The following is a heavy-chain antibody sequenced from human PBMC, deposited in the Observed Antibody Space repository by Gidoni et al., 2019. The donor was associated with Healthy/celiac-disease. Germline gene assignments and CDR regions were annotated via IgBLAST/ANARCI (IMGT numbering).Heavy chain of an antibody. V-gene: IGHV4-61*02. Sequence: QVQLQESGPGLVKPSQTLSLTCTVSGGSISSGSYYWSWIRQPAGKGLEWIGRIYTSGSTNYNPSLKSRDTISVDTSKNQFSLKLSSVTAADTAVYYCARDHSNYDDWFDPWGQGTLVTVSS. J-gene: IGHJ5*02. CDR1: GGSISSGSYY. CDR2: IYTSGST. D-gene: IGHD4-4*01. CDR3: ARDHSNYDDWFDP.